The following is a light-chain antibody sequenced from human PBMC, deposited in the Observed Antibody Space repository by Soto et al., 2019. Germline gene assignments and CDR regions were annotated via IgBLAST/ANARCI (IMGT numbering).Light chain of an antibody. CDR1: QSISSW. CDR3: QQYNSYS. J-gene: IGKJ1*01. CDR2: KAS. V-gene: IGKV1-5*03. Sequence: DIQMTQSPSTLAASVGDIVTIICRASQSISSWLAWYQQKPGKAPKLLIYKASSLESGVPSRFSGSGSGTEFTLTISSLQPDDFATYYCQQYNSYSFGQGTKVDI.